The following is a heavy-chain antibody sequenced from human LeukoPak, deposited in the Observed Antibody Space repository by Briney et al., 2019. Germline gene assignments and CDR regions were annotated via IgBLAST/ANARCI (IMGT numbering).Heavy chain of an antibody. CDR3: ARVWGYSYGCFDY. CDR2: INPNSGGT. D-gene: IGHD5-18*01. CDR1: GYTFTGYY. V-gene: IGHV1-2*02. J-gene: IGHJ4*02. Sequence: ASVKVSCKASGYTFTGYYMHWVRQAPGQGLEWMGWINPNSGGTNYAQKFQGRVTMTRDTSISTAYMELSRLRSDDTAVYYCARVWGYSYGCFDYWGQGTLVTVSS.